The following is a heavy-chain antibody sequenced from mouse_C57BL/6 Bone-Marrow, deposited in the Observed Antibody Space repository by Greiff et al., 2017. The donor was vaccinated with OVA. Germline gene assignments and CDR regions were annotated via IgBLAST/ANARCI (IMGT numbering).Heavy chain of an antibody. D-gene: IGHD1-1*01. J-gene: IGHJ2*01. CDR2: IFPGSGST. V-gene: IGHV1-75*01. Sequence: VKLQESGPELVKPGASVKISCKASGYTFTDYYINWVKQRPGQGLEWIGWIFPGSGSTYYNEKFKGKATLTVDKSSSTAYMLLSSLTSEDSAVYFCARYPSSTVVALDDWGQGTTLTVSS. CDR1: GYTFTDYY. CDR3: ARYPSSTVVALDD.